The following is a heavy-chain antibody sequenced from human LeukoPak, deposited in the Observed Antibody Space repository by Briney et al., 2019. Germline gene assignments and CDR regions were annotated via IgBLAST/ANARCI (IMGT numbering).Heavy chain of an antibody. D-gene: IGHD2-15*01. J-gene: IGHJ4*02. CDR2: IIPIFGTA. CDR1: GDTFISYA. Sequence: SVKVSCKASGDTFISYAISWVRRAPGQGLEWMGGIIPIFGTANYAQNFQGRVTITADESTSTAYMELSSLRSEDTAMYYCARAGYCSGGSCYSPQYWGQGTLVTVSS. V-gene: IGHV1-69*01. CDR3: ARAGYCSGGSCYSPQY.